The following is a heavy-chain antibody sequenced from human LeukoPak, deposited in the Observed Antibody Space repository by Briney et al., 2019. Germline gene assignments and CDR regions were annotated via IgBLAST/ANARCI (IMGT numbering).Heavy chain of an antibody. CDR3: ATVKYDILTGYYQYHFDY. V-gene: IGHV1-24*01. J-gene: IGHJ4*02. CDR2: FDPEDGET. D-gene: IGHD3-9*01. CDR1: GYTLIELS. Sequence: GASVKVSCKVSGYTLIELSMHWVRQAPGKGLEWMGGFDPEDGETIYAQKFQGRVTMTEDTSTDTAYMELSSLRSEDTAVYYCATVKYDILTGYYQYHFDYWGQGTLVTVSS.